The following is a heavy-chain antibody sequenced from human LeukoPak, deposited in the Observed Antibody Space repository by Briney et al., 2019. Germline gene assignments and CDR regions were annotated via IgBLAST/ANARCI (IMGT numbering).Heavy chain of an antibody. CDR2: IYYSGST. J-gene: IGHJ4*02. V-gene: IGHV4-39*01. CDR3: ADNKKAGYFDY. Sequence: SETLSLTCTVSGGSISSSSYYWGWIRQPPGKGLEWIGSIYYSGSTCYNPSLKSRVTISVDTSKNQFSLKLSSVTAADTAVYYCADNKKAGYFDYWGQGTLVTVSS. CDR1: GGSISSSSYY. D-gene: IGHD1-14*01.